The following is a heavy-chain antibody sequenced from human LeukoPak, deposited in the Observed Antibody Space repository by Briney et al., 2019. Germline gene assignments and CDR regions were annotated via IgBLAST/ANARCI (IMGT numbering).Heavy chain of an antibody. CDR3: ARDAIGDSSSSDY. CDR2: IYSGGST. CDR1: GLTVSSNY. D-gene: IGHD6-6*01. V-gene: IGHV3-66*01. J-gene: IGHJ4*02. Sequence: PGGSLRLSCAAAGLTVSSNYMSWVRQAPGKGLEWVSVIYSGGSTYYADSVKGRFTISRDNSKNTLYLQMNSLRAEDTAVYYCARDAIGDSSSSDYWGQGTLVTVSS.